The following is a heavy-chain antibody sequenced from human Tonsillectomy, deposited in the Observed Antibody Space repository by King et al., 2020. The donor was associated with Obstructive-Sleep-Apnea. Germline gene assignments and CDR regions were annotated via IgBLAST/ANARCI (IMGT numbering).Heavy chain of an antibody. Sequence: VQLVESGGGLVQPGGSLRLSCAASGFTFSSYAMSWVRQAPGKGLEWVSAISGSGGSTYYADSVKGRFTISRDNSKNTLYLQMNSLRAEDTAVYYCAKDKIVVVPAAIGYFDYWGQGTLVTVSS. J-gene: IGHJ4*02. D-gene: IGHD2-2*02. CDR1: GFTFSSYA. V-gene: IGHV3-23*04. CDR3: AKDKIVVVPAAIGYFDY. CDR2: ISGSGGST.